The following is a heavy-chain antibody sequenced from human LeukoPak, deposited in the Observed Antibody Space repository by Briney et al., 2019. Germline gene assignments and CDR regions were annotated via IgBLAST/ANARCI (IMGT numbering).Heavy chain of an antibody. CDR2: ISAYNVNT. CDR1: GYTFTSYC. Sequence: GASVKVSFKASGYTFTSYCISWGRQAPGQGLEWMGWISAYNVNTNYAQKLQGRVTMTTDTSTSTAYIELRTLRSDDTPVYYCARATPLLRYFEGLWNWGQGTLVTVSS. CDR3: ARATPLLRYFEGLWN. V-gene: IGHV1-18*01. J-gene: IGHJ4*02. D-gene: IGHD3-9*01.